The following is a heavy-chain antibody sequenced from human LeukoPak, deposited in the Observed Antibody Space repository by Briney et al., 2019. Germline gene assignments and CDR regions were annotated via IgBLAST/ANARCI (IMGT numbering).Heavy chain of an antibody. V-gene: IGHV4-61*02. Sequence: PSQTLSLTCTVSGGSISSGSYYWRWIRQPAGKGLEWIGRIYTSGSTNYNPSLKSRVTMSVDTSKNQFSLKLSSVTAADTAVYYCAREEVAGDDTYYFDYWGQGTLVTVSS. CDR1: GGSISSGSYY. D-gene: IGHD6-19*01. J-gene: IGHJ4*02. CDR3: AREEVAGDDTYYFDY. CDR2: IYTSGST.